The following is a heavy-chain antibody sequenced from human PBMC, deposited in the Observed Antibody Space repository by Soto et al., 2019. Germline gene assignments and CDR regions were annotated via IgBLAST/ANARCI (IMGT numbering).Heavy chain of an antibody. CDR2: INPSGGST. J-gene: IGHJ4*02. D-gene: IGHD3-22*01. CDR3: ARNDNSGLDY. V-gene: IGHV1-46*01. Sequence: ASVQVSCKASGYIFISYYMHWVRQAPGQGLEWMGFINPSGGSTSYAQKFQGRVTMTRDASTSTVYMDLSSLRSEDTAVYYCARNDNSGLDYWGQGTLVTVSS. CDR1: GYIFISYY.